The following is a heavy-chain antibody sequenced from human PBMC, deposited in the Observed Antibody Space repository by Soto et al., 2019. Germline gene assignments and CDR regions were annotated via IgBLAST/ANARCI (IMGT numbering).Heavy chain of an antibody. CDR2: IYYTGST. CDR1: GGSISSATYY. CDR3: ARQATTSWSY. D-gene: IGHD2-2*01. Sequence: QLEMQASGPGLVRPSETLSLTCTVSGGSISSATYYWGWIRQPPGKGLEWVGSIYYTGSTYYSPSLKSRVTISLDTSMNQFSLKLTSVSAEDTAMYYCARQATTSWSYWCQGTLVTVSS. J-gene: IGHJ4*02. V-gene: IGHV4-39*01.